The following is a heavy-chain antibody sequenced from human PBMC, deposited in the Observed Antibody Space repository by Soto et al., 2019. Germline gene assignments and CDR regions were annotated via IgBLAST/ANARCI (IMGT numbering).Heavy chain of an antibody. V-gene: IGHV4-30-4*01. CDR3: ASYGSGSSDEGNWFDP. Sequence: SETLSLTCTVSGGSISSGDYYWSWIRQPPGKGLEWIGYIYYSGSTYYNPSLKSRVTISVDTSKNQFSLKLSSVTAADTAVYYCASYGSGSSDEGNWFDPWGQGTLVTVS. D-gene: IGHD3-10*01. CDR1: GGSISSGDYY. CDR2: IYYSGST. J-gene: IGHJ5*02.